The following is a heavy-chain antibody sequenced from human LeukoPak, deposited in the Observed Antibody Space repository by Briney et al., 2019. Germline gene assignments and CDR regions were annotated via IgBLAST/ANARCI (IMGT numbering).Heavy chain of an antibody. CDR1: GFTFSAYA. CDR3: ARGGRAGWSGTYEDSFDV. Sequence: GGSLRLSCSASGFTFSAYAMYWVRQAPGKGLEYVSGISSNGGSSFYADSVKGRFTISRDNYKNTLYLQMNSLRADDTAVYYCARGGRAGWSGTYEDSFDVWGQGTMVTVSS. J-gene: IGHJ3*01. V-gene: IGHV3-64*04. CDR2: ISSNGGSS. D-gene: IGHD1-26*01.